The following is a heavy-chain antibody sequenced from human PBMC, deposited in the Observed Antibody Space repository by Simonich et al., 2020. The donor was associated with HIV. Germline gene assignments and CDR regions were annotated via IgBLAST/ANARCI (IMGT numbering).Heavy chain of an antibody. CDR1: GFTFTSYE. CDR3: ARVWGGDYSALQY. V-gene: IGHV3-48*03. J-gene: IGHJ1*01. Sequence: EVQLVESGGGLVQPGGSLRLSCAASGFTFTSYEMNWVRQAQGKGLEWVSNMSSRDSTIYYADSVKGRFTISRDNAKNSLYLQMNSLRPEDTAVYYCARVWGGDYSALQYWGQGTLVTVSS. D-gene: IGHD7-27*01. CDR2: MSSRDSTI.